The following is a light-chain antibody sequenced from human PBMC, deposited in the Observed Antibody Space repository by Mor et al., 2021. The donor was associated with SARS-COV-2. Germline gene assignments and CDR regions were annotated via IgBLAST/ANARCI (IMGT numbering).Light chain of an antibody. V-gene: IGKV3-20*01. Sequence: VSSTYIAWYQQKPGQAPRLLIYGASSRASGVPDRFTGSGSGTDFTLTISRLEPEDFAVYYCQQYHYSPGTFGHGTKVEI. CDR1: VSSTY. CDR2: GAS. J-gene: IGKJ1*01. CDR3: QQYHYSPGT.